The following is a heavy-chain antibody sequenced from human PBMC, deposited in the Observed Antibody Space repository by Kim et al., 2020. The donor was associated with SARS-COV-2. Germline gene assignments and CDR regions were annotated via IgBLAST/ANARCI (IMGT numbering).Heavy chain of an antibody. V-gene: IGHV3-7*01. CDR2: IKEDGSEA. CDR1: GFIFSTYW. J-gene: IGHJ4*02. D-gene: IGHD2-21*01. CDR3: ARDCGGDCYTY. Sequence: GGSLRLSCEVSGFIFSTYWMAWVRQAPGKGLEWVANIKEDGSEAYYVASVRGRFTVSRDNAKNSLFLQMTSLRAEDTAVYYCARDCGGDCYTYWGQGTLVSVSS.